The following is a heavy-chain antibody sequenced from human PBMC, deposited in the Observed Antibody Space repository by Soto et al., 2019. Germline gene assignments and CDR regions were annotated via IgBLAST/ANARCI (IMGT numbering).Heavy chain of an antibody. CDR2: ISSSSSTI. D-gene: IGHD4-17*01. J-gene: IGHJ4*02. Sequence: EVQLVESGGGLVQPGGSLRLSCAASGFTFSSYSMNWVRQAPGKGLEWVSYISSSSSTIYYADSVKGRFTISRDNAKNSLYLQMNSLGAEDTAVYYCARDLNYGLFDYGGQGTLVTVSS. V-gene: IGHV3-48*01. CDR3: ARDLNYGLFDY. CDR1: GFTFSSYS.